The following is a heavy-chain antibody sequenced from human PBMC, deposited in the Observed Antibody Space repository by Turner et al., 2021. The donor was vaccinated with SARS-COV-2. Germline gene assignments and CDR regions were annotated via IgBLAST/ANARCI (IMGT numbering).Heavy chain of an antibody. Sequence: QVQLQESGPRLVKPSETLTLTCTVSGDSIRSYYWSWIRQTPGKGMEWIGYIYYTGGAKYNPSLKSRVSMSVDTSKNQISLQLTSVTSADTAVYFCARDSAGEYGYWGQGILVTVSS. D-gene: IGHD4-17*01. CDR1: GDSIRSYY. CDR3: ARDSAGEYGY. J-gene: IGHJ4*02. CDR2: IYYTGGA. V-gene: IGHV4-59*01.